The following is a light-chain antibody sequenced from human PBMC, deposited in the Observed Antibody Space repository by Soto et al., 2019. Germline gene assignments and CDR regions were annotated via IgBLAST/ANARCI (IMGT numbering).Light chain of an antibody. V-gene: IGKV4-1*01. CDR2: CAS. J-gene: IGKJ4*01. CDR3: QQYYSTLVT. Sequence: DIVMTQSPDSLAVSLGERATINCKSSQSVLYSSNNKNYLAWYQQKPGQPPKLLIYCASTRESGVPDRFSGSGSGTDFTLTISSLQAEDVAVYYCQQYYSTLVTFGGGTKVEIK. CDR1: QSVLYSSNNKNY.